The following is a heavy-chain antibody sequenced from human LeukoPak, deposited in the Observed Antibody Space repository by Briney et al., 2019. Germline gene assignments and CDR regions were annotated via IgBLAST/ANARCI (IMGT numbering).Heavy chain of an antibody. J-gene: IGHJ4*02. V-gene: IGHV3-33*01. CDR1: GFTFSSYG. CDR2: IWYDGSNK. CDR3: ARDPSWYGFPDY. Sequence: GGSLRLSCAASGFTFSSYGMHWVRQAPGKGLEWVAVIWYDGSNKYYADSVKGRFTISRDNSKNTLYLQMNSLRAEDTAVYYCARDPSWYGFPDYWGQGTLVTVSS. D-gene: IGHD6-13*01.